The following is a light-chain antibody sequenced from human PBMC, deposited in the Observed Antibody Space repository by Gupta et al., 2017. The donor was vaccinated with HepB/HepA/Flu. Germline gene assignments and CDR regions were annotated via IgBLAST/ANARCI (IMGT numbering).Light chain of an antibody. V-gene: IGKV1-5*03. CDR1: QSISNW. CDR3: QHDNSSSPS. J-gene: IGKJ1*01. CDR2: EAS. Sequence: DIQMTQSPSTLSTSVGGRVTITCRASQSISNWLAWYQQKPGKAPKLLVSEASTLETGVPSRFSGSGSGTEFTLTISRLQPDDFATYYCQHDNSSSPSFGQGTKVEIK.